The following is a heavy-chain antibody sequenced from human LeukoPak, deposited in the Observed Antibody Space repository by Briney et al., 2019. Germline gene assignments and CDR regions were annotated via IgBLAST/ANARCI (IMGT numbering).Heavy chain of an antibody. CDR1: GFTFDDYG. D-gene: IGHD3-22*01. CDR2: ITWNGGST. Sequence: GGSLRLSCAASGFTFDDYGMSWVRQAPGKGLEWVSGITWNGGSTGYADSVKGRFTISRDNSKNTLYLQMNSLRAEDTAVYYCARIPGRPQEYDSSGYYLYLDYWGQGTLVTVSS. CDR3: ARIPGRPQEYDSSGYYLYLDY. V-gene: IGHV3-20*04. J-gene: IGHJ4*02.